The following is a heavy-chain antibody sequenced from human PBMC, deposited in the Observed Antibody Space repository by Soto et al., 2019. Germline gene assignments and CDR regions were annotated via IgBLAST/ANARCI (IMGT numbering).Heavy chain of an antibody. V-gene: IGHV3-23*01. CDR2: ISGSGGST. CDR1: GFTFSSYA. J-gene: IGHJ6*03. D-gene: IGHD1-7*01. CDR3: AKKIRDNWNYVPYYYYYMDV. Sequence: VQLLESGGGLVQPGGSLRLSCAASGFTFSSYAMSWVRQAPGKGLEWVSAISGSGGSTYYADSVKGRFTISRDNSKNTLYLQMNSLRAEDTAVYYCAKKIRDNWNYVPYYYYYMDVWGKGTTVTVSS.